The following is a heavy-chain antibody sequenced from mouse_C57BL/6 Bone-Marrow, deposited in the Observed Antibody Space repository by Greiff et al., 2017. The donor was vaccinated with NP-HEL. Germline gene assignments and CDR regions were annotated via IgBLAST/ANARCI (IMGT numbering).Heavy chain of an antibody. Sequence: EVMLVESGGGLVQPGGSLSLSCAASGFTFTDYYMSWVRQPPGKALEWLGFISNKANGYTTEYSVSVKGRLTISRDNSQSILYLQMNALRAENSATYYCARYPTVDQSYWYFDVWGTGTTVTVSS. CDR1: GFTFTDYY. CDR3: ARYPTVDQSYWYFDV. V-gene: IGHV7-3*01. D-gene: IGHD1-1*01. CDR2: ISNKANGYTT. J-gene: IGHJ1*03.